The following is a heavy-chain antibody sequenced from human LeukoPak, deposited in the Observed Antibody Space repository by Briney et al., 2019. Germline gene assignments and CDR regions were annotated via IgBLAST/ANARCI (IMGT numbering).Heavy chain of an antibody. Sequence: SEALSLTCTVSGGSISSYYWSWIRQPAGKGLEWIGRIYTSGSTNYNPSLKSRVTMSVDTSKNQFSLKLSSVTAADTAVYYCARDLKRGVAVAGDFDYWGQGTLVTVSS. J-gene: IGHJ4*02. CDR1: GGSISSYY. CDR3: ARDLKRGVAVAGDFDY. V-gene: IGHV4-4*07. CDR2: IYTSGST. D-gene: IGHD6-19*01.